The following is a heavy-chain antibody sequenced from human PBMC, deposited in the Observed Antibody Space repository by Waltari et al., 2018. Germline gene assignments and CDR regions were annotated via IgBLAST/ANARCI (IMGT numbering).Heavy chain of an antibody. CDR1: GGSISSYY. V-gene: IGHV4-59*01. CDR2: IYYSGST. D-gene: IGHD6-19*01. J-gene: IGHJ6*02. Sequence: QEQLQESGPGLVKPSETLSLTCTVSGGSISSYYWSWIRQPPGKGLEWIGYIYYSGSTNYNPSLKSRVTISVDTSKNQFSLKLSSVTAADTAVYYCAREIAVAGTEIGGHYYYGMDVWGQGTTVTVSS. CDR3: AREIAVAGTEIGGHYYYGMDV.